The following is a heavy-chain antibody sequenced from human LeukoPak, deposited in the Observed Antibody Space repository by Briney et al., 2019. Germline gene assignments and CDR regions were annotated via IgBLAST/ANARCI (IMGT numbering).Heavy chain of an antibody. CDR1: GFTFSSYW. J-gene: IGHJ6*02. CDR2: IKQVGSEK. V-gene: IGHV3-7*01. CDR3: ARVASYDILTGYYTYYYYGMDV. D-gene: IGHD3-9*01. Sequence: PGGSLRLSCAASGFTFSSYWMSWVRQAPGKGLEWVANIKQVGSEKYYVDSVKGRFTISRDNAKNSLYLQMNSLRAEDTAVYYCARVASYDILTGYYTYYYYGMDVWGQGTTVTVSS.